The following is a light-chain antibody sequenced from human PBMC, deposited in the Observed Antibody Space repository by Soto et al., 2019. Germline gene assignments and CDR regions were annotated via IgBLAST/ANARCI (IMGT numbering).Light chain of an antibody. J-gene: IGLJ1*01. Sequence: QSVLTQPPSVSGAPGQRVTFSCTGSSSNIGAGYDVHWYQQLPGTAPKLLIYGNSNRPSGVPDRFSGSKSGTSASLAITGLQAEDEADYYCQSYDSSLSGYVFGTVTKVTVL. V-gene: IGLV1-40*01. CDR1: SSNIGAGYD. CDR2: GNS. CDR3: QSYDSSLSGYV.